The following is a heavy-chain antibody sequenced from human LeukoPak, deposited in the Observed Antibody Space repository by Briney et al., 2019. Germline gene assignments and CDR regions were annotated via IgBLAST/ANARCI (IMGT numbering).Heavy chain of an antibody. CDR3: ARSLRVRGVPDYMDV. V-gene: IGHV3-53*01. CDR1: DFTVSSNY. J-gene: IGHJ6*03. Sequence: GGSLRLSCAASDFTVSSNYMSWVRQAPGKGLEWGSVIHKNAITSYADTVKGRFTISRDNSKNTLYLQMNNLRVDDTAVYYCARSLRVRGVPDYMDVWGKGTTVTVCS. CDR2: IHKNAIT. D-gene: IGHD3-10*01.